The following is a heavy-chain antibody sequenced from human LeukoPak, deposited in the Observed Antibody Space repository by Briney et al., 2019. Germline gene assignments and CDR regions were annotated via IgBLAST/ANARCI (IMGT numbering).Heavy chain of an antibody. CDR1: GFTFTNYW. J-gene: IGHJ4*02. CDR2: ISDSGGST. Sequence: GGSLRLSCAASGFTFTNYWMHWVRQAPGKGLEWVSTISDSGGSTYYADSVKGRFTISRDNSENTLYLQMNSLRAEDTAVYYCAKKEVEYQLLYFDDYWGQGTLVTVSS. CDR3: AKKEVEYQLLYFDDY. V-gene: IGHV3-23*01. D-gene: IGHD2-2*02.